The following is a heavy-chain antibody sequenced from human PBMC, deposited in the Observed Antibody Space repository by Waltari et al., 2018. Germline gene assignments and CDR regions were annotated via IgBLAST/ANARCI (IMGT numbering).Heavy chain of an antibody. J-gene: IGHJ6*02. V-gene: IGHV3-48*01. CDR2: ISSSSSTI. CDR3: ARGGVDWCLGDV. D-gene: IGHD3-9*01. CDR1: GFTFSSYS. Sequence: EVQLVESGGGLVQPGGSLRLSCAASGFTFSSYSMNWVRQAPGKGLEWVSSISSSSSTIDYAYSVKGRVTIARDNAKNSLYRQMNSLRAEDTAVYYCARGGVDWCLGDVWGQGTTVTVSS.